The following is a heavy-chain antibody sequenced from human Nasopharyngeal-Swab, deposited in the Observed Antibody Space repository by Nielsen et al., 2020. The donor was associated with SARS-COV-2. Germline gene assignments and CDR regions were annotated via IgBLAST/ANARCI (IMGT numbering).Heavy chain of an antibody. D-gene: IGHD1-7*01. CDR3: ARVLPFRITGTSGMDV. V-gene: IGHV1-46*01. Sequence: ASVKVSCKASGYTFISYYIHWVRQAPGEGLEWMGVISTNDGSTSYAQKFEGRVTMTRVTSTSTVYMELNSLRSEDTAVYYCARVLPFRITGTSGMDVWGQGTTVTVSS. CDR1: GYTFISYY. J-gene: IGHJ6*02. CDR2: ISTNDGST.